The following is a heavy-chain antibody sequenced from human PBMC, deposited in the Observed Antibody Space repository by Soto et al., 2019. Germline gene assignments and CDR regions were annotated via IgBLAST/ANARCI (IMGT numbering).Heavy chain of an antibody. J-gene: IGHJ6*02. V-gene: IGHV3-48*02. CDR1: GFTFSTYS. CDR2: ISSSSSTI. CDR3: ARGTSSPDV. Sequence: EVQLVESGGGLVQPGGSLRLSCGASGFTFSTYSMNWVRQAPGKGLEWVSYISSSSSTISYADSVKGRFTISRDNAKNSLFLQMDSRRDEDTAVYYCARGTSSPDVWGQGTTVTVSS.